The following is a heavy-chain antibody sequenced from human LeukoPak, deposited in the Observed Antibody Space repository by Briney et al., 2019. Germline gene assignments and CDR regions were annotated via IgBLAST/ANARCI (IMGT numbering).Heavy chain of an antibody. Sequence: GRSLRLSCAASGFTFSSYAMHWVRQAPGKGLEWVAVISYDGSNKYYADSVKGRFTISRDNSKNTLYLQMNSLRAEDTAVYYCARDVPNPPYDFWSGTLDYWGQGTLVTVSS. D-gene: IGHD3-3*01. CDR3: ARDVPNPPYDFWSGTLDY. CDR1: GFTFSSYA. CDR2: ISYDGSNK. V-gene: IGHV3-30*01. J-gene: IGHJ4*02.